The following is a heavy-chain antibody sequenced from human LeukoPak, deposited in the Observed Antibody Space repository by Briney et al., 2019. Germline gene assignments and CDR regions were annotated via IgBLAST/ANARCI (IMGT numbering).Heavy chain of an antibody. V-gene: IGHV4-61*01. Sequence: SETLSLTCTVSGGFFNSGSFYWSWIRQPPGKGLEWIGYIYNSGSTNYNPSLKSRVTISVDTSRNQFSLNLNSVTAADTAVYYCARYYDSNYYYGMGVLGQGTTVAVSS. CDR1: GGFFNSGSFY. J-gene: IGHJ6*02. CDR3: ARYYDSNYYYGMGV. D-gene: IGHD3-22*01. CDR2: IYNSGST.